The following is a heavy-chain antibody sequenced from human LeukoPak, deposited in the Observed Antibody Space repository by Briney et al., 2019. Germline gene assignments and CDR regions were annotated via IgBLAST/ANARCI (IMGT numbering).Heavy chain of an antibody. D-gene: IGHD5-18*01. CDR2: ISYSGST. Sequence: PSETLSLTCTVSGGSINGYYWSWIRQPPGKGLEWIAYISYSGSTNYSPSLKSRVTISVDTSQNQFSLKLSSMTAADTAVYYCASLPAAFPLGYGDYWGQGTLVTVSS. CDR1: GGSINGYY. CDR3: ASLPAAFPLGYGDY. V-gene: IGHV4-59*08. J-gene: IGHJ4*02.